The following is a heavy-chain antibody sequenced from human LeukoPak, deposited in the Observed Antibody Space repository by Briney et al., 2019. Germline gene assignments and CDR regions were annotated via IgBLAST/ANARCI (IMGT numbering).Heavy chain of an antibody. CDR1: GDSITSSSHH. D-gene: IGHD5-12*01. V-gene: IGHV4-39*01. Sequence: WETLSLTCTVSGDSITSSSHHWGWIRQSPGKGLEWIGSIYFGRTTYYNPSLSSRVALSVVTSKNQFSLQLTSVTAADTAVYYCVRHDGRGGATMGSLDSWGQGSLVTVSS. CDR3: VRHDGRGGATMGSLDS. J-gene: IGHJ4*02. CDR2: IYFGRTT.